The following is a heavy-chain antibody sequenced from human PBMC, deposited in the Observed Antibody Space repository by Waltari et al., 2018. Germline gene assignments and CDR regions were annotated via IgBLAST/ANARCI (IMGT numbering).Heavy chain of an antibody. D-gene: IGHD1-26*01. CDR3: ARVKIVGAKVNAFDI. Sequence: QVQLQESGPGLVKPSETLSLTCAVSGYSISSGSYWGWIRQPPGKGLEWMGGIIPIFGTANYAQKFQGRVTITTDESTSTAYMELSSLRSEDTAVYYCARVKIVGAKVNAFDIWGQGTMVTVSS. J-gene: IGHJ3*02. CDR1: GYSISSGS. CDR2: IIPIFGTA. V-gene: IGHV1-69*01.